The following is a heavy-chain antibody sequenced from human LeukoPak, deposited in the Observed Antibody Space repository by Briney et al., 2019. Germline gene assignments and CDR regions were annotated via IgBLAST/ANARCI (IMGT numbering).Heavy chain of an antibody. Sequence: GGSLRLSCAASGFTFSSYAMSWVRQAPGKGLEWVSAISGSGGSTYYADSVKGRFTISRDNSKNTLYLQMNSLRAEDTAVYYCAKDLRYCSRTSCRLHLAFDIWGQGTMVTVSS. CDR2: ISGSGGST. J-gene: IGHJ3*02. CDR3: AKDLRYCSRTSCRLHLAFDI. CDR1: GFTFSSYA. V-gene: IGHV3-23*01. D-gene: IGHD2-2*01.